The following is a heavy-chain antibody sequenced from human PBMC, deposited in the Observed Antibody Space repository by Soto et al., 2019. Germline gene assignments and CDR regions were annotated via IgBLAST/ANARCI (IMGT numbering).Heavy chain of an antibody. CDR1: EGYSGSSVYC. Sequence: VPQSLRCSVAEGYSGSSVYCWGWIRQPPGKGLEWIGSIYYSGSTYYNPSLKSRVTISVDTSKNQFSLKLSSVTAADTAVYSCARLMQYFDYWGQGTLVSVS. J-gene: IGHJ4*02. V-gene: IGHV4-39*01. CDR3: ARLMQYFDY. CDR2: IYYSGST.